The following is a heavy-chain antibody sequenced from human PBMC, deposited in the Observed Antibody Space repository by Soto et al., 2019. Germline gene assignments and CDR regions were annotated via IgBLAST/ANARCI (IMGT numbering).Heavy chain of an antibody. CDR2: SRNKGNSDTT. CDR3: AKSWLSGLGGMDV. J-gene: IGHJ6*02. CDR1: GFTFSDHY. V-gene: IGHV3-72*01. D-gene: IGHD3-22*01. Sequence: QPGGSLRLSCAASGFTFSDHYMDWVRQAPGKGLEWVGRSRNKGNSDTTEYAASVKGRFTISRDDSKNSLYLQMNSLKTEDTAVYYCAKSWLSGLGGMDVWGQGTTVTVSS.